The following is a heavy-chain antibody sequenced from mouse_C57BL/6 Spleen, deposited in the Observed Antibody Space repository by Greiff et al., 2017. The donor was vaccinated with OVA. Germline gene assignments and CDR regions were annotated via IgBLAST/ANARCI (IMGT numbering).Heavy chain of an antibody. J-gene: IGHJ4*01. D-gene: IGHD1-1*01. V-gene: IGHV1-52*01. CDR3: ARSSYYGISPYAVGD. CDR2: IDPSDSET. CDR1: GYTFTSYW. Sequence: VQLQQPGAELVRPGSSVKLSCKASGYTFTSYWMHWVQQRPIQGLEWIGNIDPSDSETHYTQKFKGKATLTVDKSSSTAYMQLSSLTAEDSAVYYCARSSYYGISPYAVGDWGHGTTVTVAT.